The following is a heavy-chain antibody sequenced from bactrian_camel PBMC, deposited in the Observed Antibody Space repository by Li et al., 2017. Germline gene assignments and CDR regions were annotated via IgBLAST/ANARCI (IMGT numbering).Heavy chain of an antibody. CDR2: IDDRGGT. CDR1: GYSSSSIC. D-gene: IGHD6*01. J-gene: IGHJ4*01. V-gene: IGHV3S6*01. Sequence: HVQLVESGGGSVQAGGSLSLSCVASGYSSSSICMGWFRQAPGDELEGVARIDDRGGTWYTDSVKGRFTISKDNAHDTLYLHMNNLEPDDSAVYYCAADTSGYGGDCLRRSRYNSWGQGTQVTVS. CDR3: AADTSGYGGDCLRRSRYNS.